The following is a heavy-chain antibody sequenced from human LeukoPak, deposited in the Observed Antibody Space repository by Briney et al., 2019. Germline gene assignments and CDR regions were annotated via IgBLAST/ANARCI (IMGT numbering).Heavy chain of an antibody. Sequence: GESLKISCKGSGYSFTSYWIGWVRQMPGKGLEWMGIIYPGDSDTRYSPSFQGQVTISADKSISTAYLQWSSLKASDTAMYYCARGWGWLDHLDDAFDIWGQGTMVTVSS. CDR2: IYPGDSDT. D-gene: IGHD3-22*01. CDR1: GYSFTSYW. J-gene: IGHJ3*02. CDR3: ARGWGWLDHLDDAFDI. V-gene: IGHV5-51*01.